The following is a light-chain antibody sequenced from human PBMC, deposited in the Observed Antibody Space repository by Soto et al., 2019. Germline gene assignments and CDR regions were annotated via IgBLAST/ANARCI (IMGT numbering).Light chain of an antibody. V-gene: IGKV1-12*01. CDR3: QQTTTFQLT. Sequence: DLQMTQSPSSVSASVGDRVTITCRASQGITSWLAWYQQKPGKAPKLLIYRASNLQSGVPSRFSGSGSGTDFTLTISGLQPADFATYYCQQTTTFQLTLGGGTKVEIK. CDR1: QGITSW. J-gene: IGKJ4*01. CDR2: RAS.